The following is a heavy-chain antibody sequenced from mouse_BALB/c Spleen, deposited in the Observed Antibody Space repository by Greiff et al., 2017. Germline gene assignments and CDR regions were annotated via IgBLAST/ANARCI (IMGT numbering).Heavy chain of an antibody. CDR3: AREGAYYYYAMDY. CDR1: GFTFSSYA. Sequence: EVKLVESGGGLVKPGGSLKLSCAASGFTFSSYAMSWVRQTPEKRLEWVASISSGGSTYYPDSVKGRFTISRDNARNILYLQMSSLRSEDTAMYYCAREGAYYYYAMDYWGQGTSVTVSS. V-gene: IGHV5-6-5*01. J-gene: IGHJ4*01. D-gene: IGHD2-10*01. CDR2: ISSGGST.